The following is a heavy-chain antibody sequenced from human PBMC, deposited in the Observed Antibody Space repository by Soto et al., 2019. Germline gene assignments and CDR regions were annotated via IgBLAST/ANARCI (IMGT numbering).Heavy chain of an antibody. V-gene: IGHV3-23*01. D-gene: IGHD6-19*01. Sequence: GGSLRLSCAASGFTFTNYPVSWVRQAPGKGLEWVSTLSSSGGTTLYADSVKGRFTISRDNSKNTLYLQMNSLRAEDTAVYYCAKSVAVRNNYFDSWGQGALVTVSS. CDR1: GFTFTNYP. CDR2: LSSSGGTT. J-gene: IGHJ4*02. CDR3: AKSVAVRNNYFDS.